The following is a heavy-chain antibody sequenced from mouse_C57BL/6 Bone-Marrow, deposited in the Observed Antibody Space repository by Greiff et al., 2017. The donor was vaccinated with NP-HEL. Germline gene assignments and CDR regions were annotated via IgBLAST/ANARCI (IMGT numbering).Heavy chain of an antibody. D-gene: IGHD1-1*01. CDR1: GFTFNTYA. J-gene: IGHJ1*03. Sequence: EVQLVESGGGLVQPKGSLKLSCAASGFTFNTYAMHWVRQAPGKGLEWVARIRSKSSNYATYYADSVKDRFTISRDDSQSMLYLQMNNLKTEDTAMYYCVRDRRVVATGYFDVWGTGTTVTVSS. CDR2: IRSKSSNYAT. CDR3: VRDRRVVATGYFDV. V-gene: IGHV10-3*01.